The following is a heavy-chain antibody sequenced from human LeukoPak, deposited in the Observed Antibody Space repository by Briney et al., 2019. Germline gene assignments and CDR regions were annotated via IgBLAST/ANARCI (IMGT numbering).Heavy chain of an antibody. CDR1: GGSISSGGYY. CDR2: LYYSGST. V-gene: IGHV4-31*03. CDR3: ARGATVTGSDAFDI. J-gene: IGHJ3*02. Sequence: SETLSLTCTVSGGSISSGGYYWSWIRQHPGKGLEWIGYLYYSGSTYYNPSLKSRVTISVDTSKNQFSLKLSSVTAADTAVYYCARGATVTGSDAFDIWGQGTMVTVSS. D-gene: IGHD4-17*01.